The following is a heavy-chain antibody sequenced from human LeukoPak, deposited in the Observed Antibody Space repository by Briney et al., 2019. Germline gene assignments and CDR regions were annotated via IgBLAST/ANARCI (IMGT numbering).Heavy chain of an antibody. J-gene: IGHJ5*02. CDR1: GFTFSSSW. D-gene: IGHD6-13*01. CDR3: ARDPFSSTWGKLRFGP. V-gene: IGHV3-7*01. CDR2: IKKDGSGT. Sequence: GGSLRLSCAASGFTFSSSWMSWVRQAPGKGLEWVANIKKDGSGTYYADSVKGRFTISRDNAKNSLYLQMNSLRAEDTAVYYCARDPFSSTWGKLRFGPWGQGTLVTVSS.